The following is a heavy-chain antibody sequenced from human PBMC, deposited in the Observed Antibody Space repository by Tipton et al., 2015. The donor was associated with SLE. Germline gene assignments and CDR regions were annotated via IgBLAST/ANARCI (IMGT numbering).Heavy chain of an antibody. CDR2: IYYSGTSSGGT. J-gene: IGHJ3*02. V-gene: IGHV4-59*08. D-gene: IGHD1-26*01. CDR1: GGSIRSHY. CDR3: ARPYSGSYWDAFEI. Sequence: TLSLTCTVSGGSIRSHYWTWIRQSPGKGLEWIGYIYYSGTSSGGTNYNPSLKSRVTISVDTSKMQFSLNLRSVTAADTGLYYCARPYSGSYWDAFEIWGQGTMVTVSS.